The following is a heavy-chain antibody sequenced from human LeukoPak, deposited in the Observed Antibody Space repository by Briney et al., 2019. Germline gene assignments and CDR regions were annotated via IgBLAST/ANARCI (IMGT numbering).Heavy chain of an antibody. D-gene: IGHD4-11*01. J-gene: IGHJ6*02. CDR2: IIPIFGTT. V-gene: IGHV1-69*13. Sequence: SVKVSCKTSGGTFSTSGISWVRQAPGQGLEWMGGIIPIFGTTKYAQKFQGRVTITADESTSTAYMELSSLRSEDTALYFCARGGGLQFQSDSMDVWGQGTTVTVSS. CDR3: ARGGGLQFQSDSMDV. CDR1: GGTFSTSG.